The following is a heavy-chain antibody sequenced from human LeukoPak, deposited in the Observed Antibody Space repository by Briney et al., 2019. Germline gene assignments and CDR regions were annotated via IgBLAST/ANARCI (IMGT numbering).Heavy chain of an antibody. CDR2: IYYSGRT. CDR3: VRGFYSPHY. J-gene: IGHJ4*02. D-gene: IGHD4-11*01. V-gene: IGHV4-59*01. Sequence: PSETLSLTCTVSGGSISSDYWSWIRQPPGKGLEWMGYIYYSGRTYYNPSLKSRITISVDTSKNQFSLKLSSVHAADTAVYYCVRGFYSPHYWGQGTLVTVSS. CDR1: GGSISSDY.